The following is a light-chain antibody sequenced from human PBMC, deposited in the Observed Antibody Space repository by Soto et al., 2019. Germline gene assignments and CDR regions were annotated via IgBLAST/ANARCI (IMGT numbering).Light chain of an antibody. CDR1: SGDVGGYNY. CDR2: EVN. J-gene: IGLJ3*02. CDR3: SSYTSSSTRV. V-gene: IGLV2-14*01. Sequence: QSVLTQPASVSAAPGQSITISCTGTSGDVGGYNYVSWYQQHPGKAPKLMIYEVNNRPSGVSNRFSGSKSGNTASLTISGLQAGDEADYYCSSYTSSSTRVFGGGTKLTVL.